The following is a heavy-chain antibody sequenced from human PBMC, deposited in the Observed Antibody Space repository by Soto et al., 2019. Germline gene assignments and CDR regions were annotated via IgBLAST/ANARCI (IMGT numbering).Heavy chain of an antibody. CDR1: GDIFDNYA. J-gene: IGHJ5*02. CDR2: ISPVIGTT. V-gene: IGHV1-69*06. D-gene: IGHD5-12*01. Sequence: SVKVSCKASGDIFDNYAISWVRQAPGQGLEWLEGISPVIGTTHYAQIFQGRLTITADRSTMTTYMELSGLKSEDTAIYFCARDYSGYDPALNRFDPWGQGTLVTVS. CDR3: ARDYSGYDPALNRFDP.